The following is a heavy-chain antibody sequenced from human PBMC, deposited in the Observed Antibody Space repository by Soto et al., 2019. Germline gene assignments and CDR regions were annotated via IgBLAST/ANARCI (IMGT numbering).Heavy chain of an antibody. Sequence: PSETLSLTCSVSGGSISSTNYYWGWVRQPPGKGLEWIGSISYSGSTYYTPSLKSRVTISVDSSKNQFSLKLSSVTAADTAVYYCARSYDQSGDYWGQGILVTVSS. CDR3: ARSYDQSGDY. V-gene: IGHV4-39*01. J-gene: IGHJ4*02. D-gene: IGHD3-22*01. CDR1: GGSISSTNYY. CDR2: ISYSGST.